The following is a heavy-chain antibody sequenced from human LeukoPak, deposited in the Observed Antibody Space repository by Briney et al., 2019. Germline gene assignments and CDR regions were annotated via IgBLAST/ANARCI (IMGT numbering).Heavy chain of an antibody. V-gene: IGHV1-2*02. D-gene: IGHD3-22*01. J-gene: IGHJ4*02. Sequence: ASVKVSCKASGNTFTAYYMYWVRQAPGQGLEWMGWINPNSGGTKSAQKFEGRVTMTRDTSISTAYMELSRLISDDTAVYYCARAGYYATSGPDYWGQGTLVTVSS. CDR1: GNTFTAYY. CDR2: INPNSGGT. CDR3: ARAGYYATSGPDY.